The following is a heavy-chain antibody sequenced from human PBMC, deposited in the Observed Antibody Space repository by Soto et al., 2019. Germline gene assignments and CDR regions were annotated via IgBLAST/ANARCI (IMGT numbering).Heavy chain of an antibody. J-gene: IGHJ5*02. D-gene: IGHD2-2*01. CDR1: GFTFSSYA. Sequence: GGSLRLSCAASGFTFSSYAMSWVRQAPGKGLEWVSAISGSGGSTYYADSVKGRFTISRDNSKNTLYLQMNSLRAEDTAVYYCAKDWGVVPAAIRNWFDPWGQGTLVTVSS. CDR2: ISGSGGST. V-gene: IGHV3-23*01. CDR3: AKDWGVVPAAIRNWFDP.